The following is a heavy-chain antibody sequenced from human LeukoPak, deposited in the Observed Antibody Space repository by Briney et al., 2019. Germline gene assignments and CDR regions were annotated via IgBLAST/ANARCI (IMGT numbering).Heavy chain of an antibody. V-gene: IGHV1-8*03. Sequence: ASVKVSCKASGYTFTRYDINWVRQATGQGLEWMGWMNPNSGNTGYAQKFQGRVTITRNTSISTAYMELSSLRSEDTAVYYCASHYYDSSGYQPWGQGTLVTVSS. D-gene: IGHD3-22*01. CDR2: MNPNSGNT. J-gene: IGHJ5*02. CDR1: GYTFTRYD. CDR3: ASHYYDSSGYQP.